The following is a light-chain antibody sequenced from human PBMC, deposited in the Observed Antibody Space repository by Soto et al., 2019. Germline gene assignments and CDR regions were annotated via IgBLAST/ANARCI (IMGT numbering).Light chain of an antibody. Sequence: DIPLTQAPSVLSASAGDRVTITCRASQVISSYLAWYQQKPGRAPKLLIYAASTLQSGVPSRFSGSGSGTEFTLTITSLQPEDFATYYCQQLNSFPITFGQGTRLEI. CDR1: QVISSY. V-gene: IGKV1-9*01. CDR2: AAS. J-gene: IGKJ5*01. CDR3: QQLNSFPIT.